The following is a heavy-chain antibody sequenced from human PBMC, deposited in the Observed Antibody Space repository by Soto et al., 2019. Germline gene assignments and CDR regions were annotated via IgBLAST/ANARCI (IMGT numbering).Heavy chain of an antibody. J-gene: IGHJ6*03. CDR2: ISAYNGNT. CDR1: GYTFTSYG. V-gene: IGHV1-18*01. D-gene: IGHD3-10*01. CDR3: ARVPGSYDYYYYYMDV. Sequence: GASVKVSCKASGYTFTSYGISWVRQAPGQGLEWMGWISAYNGNTNYAQKLQGRVTMTTDTSTSTAYMELRSLRSDDTAVYYCARVPGSYDYYYYYMDVWGKGTTVTVSS.